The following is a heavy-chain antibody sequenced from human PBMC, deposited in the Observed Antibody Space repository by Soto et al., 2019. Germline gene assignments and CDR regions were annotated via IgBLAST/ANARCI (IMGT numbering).Heavy chain of an antibody. D-gene: IGHD3-16*01. J-gene: IGHJ4*02. Sequence: QVQLQQWGAGLLKPSETLSLTCAVYSGSFSGYYWSWIRQPPGKGLEWIGEIYHGLSIVYNPSLKSRVTISGDSSKNQFSLRLSSVTAADTAVYYCARHGGYYCDYWGQGALVTVSS. CDR3: ARHGGYYCDY. CDR1: SGSFSGYY. V-gene: IGHV4-34*01. CDR2: IYHGLSI.